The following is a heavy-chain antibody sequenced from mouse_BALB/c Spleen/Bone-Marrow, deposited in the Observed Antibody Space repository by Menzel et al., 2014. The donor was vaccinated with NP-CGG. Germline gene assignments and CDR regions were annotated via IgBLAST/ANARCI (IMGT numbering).Heavy chain of an antibody. CDR2: NSSGRSTI. V-gene: IGHV5-17*02. J-gene: IGHJ2*01. Sequence: VESGGGLVQPGGSRKLSCAASGFTFSSFGMHWVRQAPEKGLEWGAYNSSGRSTIYYADTVMGRFTISRDNPKNTLFLQMTSLRSEDTAMYYCARSGSSSGYFDYWGQGTTLTVSS. CDR1: GFTFSSFG. D-gene: IGHD1-1*01. CDR3: ARSGSSSGYFDY.